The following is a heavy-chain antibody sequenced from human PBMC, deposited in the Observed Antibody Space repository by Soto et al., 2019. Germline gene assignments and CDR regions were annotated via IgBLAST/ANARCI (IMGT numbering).Heavy chain of an antibody. V-gene: IGHV4-59*01. CDR1: GGSISSYY. CDR3: ARAKYYDFWSGYNLFDY. CDR2: IYYSGST. D-gene: IGHD3-3*01. J-gene: IGHJ4*02. Sequence: SETLSLTCTVSGGSISSYYWSWIRQPPGKGLEWIGYIYYSGSTNYNPSLKSRVTISVDTSKNQFSLKLSSVTAADTAVYYCARAKYYDFWSGYNLFDYWGQGTLVTVSS.